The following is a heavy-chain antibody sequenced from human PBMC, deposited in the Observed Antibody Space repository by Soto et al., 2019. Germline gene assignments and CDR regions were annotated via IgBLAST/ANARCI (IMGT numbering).Heavy chain of an antibody. J-gene: IGHJ4*02. V-gene: IGHV3-7*03. D-gene: IGHD3-10*02. Sequence: VQLVESGGGLVQPGGSLRLSCAASGFTFSSFWMSWVRQAPGKGLEWVANIKTDGSETHYVDSVKGRFTISRDNPQTSVVLAMERLRVEDQGGEFCNVGRYPRFYHCSGGYPYYWGQGTPVTVSS. CDR2: IKTDGSET. CDR1: GFTFSSFW. CDR3: NVGRYPRFYHCSGGYPYY.